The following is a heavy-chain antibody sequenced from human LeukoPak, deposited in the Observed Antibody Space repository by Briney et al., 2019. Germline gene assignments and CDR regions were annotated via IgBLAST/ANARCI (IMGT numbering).Heavy chain of an antibody. Sequence: GGSLRLSCAASGFTFSSYAMSWVRQAPGKGLEWVSAISSSSGTIYYADSVKGRFTISRDNAKNSLYLQMNSLRAEDTAVYYCARYYGSGAFDIWGQGTMVTVSS. CDR3: ARYYGSGAFDI. CDR1: GFTFSSYA. V-gene: IGHV3-48*04. D-gene: IGHD3-10*01. CDR2: ISSSSGTI. J-gene: IGHJ3*02.